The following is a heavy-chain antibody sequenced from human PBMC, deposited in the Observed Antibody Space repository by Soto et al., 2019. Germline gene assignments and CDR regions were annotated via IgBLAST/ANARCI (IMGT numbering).Heavy chain of an antibody. D-gene: IGHD4-17*01. CDR1: GGSISSYY. CDR2: IYYRGST. V-gene: IGHV4-59*01. CDR3: ASRYGASFDY. J-gene: IGHJ4*02. Sequence: QVQLQESGPGLVKPSETLSLTCTVSGGSISSYYWSWIRQPPGQGLEWIGYIYYRGSTNYNPSLTSRATLSVDASKTQFSLQLSSVTAADTAVSYCASRYGASFDYWGQGTLVTVSS.